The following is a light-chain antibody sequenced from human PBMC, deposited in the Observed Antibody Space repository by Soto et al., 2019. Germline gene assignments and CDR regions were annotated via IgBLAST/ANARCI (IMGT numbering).Light chain of an antibody. CDR3: QQYNNWPQT. J-gene: IGKJ1*01. V-gene: IGKV3-15*01. CDR1: QSVSSN. CDR2: GAS. Sequence: EIVLTQSPATLSLSPGERATLSCRASQSVSSNLAWYQQKPGQAPRPLIYGASTRATGIPARFSGSGSGTEFTLTISSLQSEDFAVYYCQQYNNWPQTFGQGTKVDIK.